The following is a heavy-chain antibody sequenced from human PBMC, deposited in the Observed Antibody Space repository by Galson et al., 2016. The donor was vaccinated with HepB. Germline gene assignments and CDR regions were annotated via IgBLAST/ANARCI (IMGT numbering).Heavy chain of an antibody. CDR3: TNYCGASSCYSGHVY. CDR1: GFTFSSYA. V-gene: IGHV3-23*05. D-gene: IGHD2-15*01. CDR2: IYSGGST. Sequence: SLRLSCAASGFTFSSYALNWVRQAPGKGLEWVSAIYSGGSTYYADAVKGHFTVSRDNPKNTLYLQMNSLRAEDTALYYCTNYCGASSCYSGHVYWGQGTLVTVSS. J-gene: IGHJ4*02.